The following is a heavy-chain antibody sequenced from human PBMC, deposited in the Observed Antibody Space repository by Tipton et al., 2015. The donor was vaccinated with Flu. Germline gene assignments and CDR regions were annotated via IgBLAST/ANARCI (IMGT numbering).Heavy chain of an antibody. CDR2: INPSGGST. CDR3: ARARGSGSYRGNYYFDY. CDR1: GYTFTSYY. D-gene: IGHD3-10*01. Sequence: QLVQSGAEVKKPGASVKVSCKASGYTFTSYYMHWVRQAPGQGLEWMGIINPSGGSTSYAQKFQGRVTMTRDTSTSTVYMELSSLRSEDTAVYYCARARGSGSYRGNYYFDYWGQGTLVTVSS. J-gene: IGHJ4*02. V-gene: IGHV1-46*01.